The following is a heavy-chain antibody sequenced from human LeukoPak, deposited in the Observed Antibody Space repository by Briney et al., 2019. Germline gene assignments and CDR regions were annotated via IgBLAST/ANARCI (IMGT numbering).Heavy chain of an antibody. V-gene: IGHV3-21*01. J-gene: IGHJ4*02. CDR1: GFTFSSYS. CDR3: ARDHRGLFDY. Sequence: PGGSLRLSCAASGFTFSSYSMNWVRQAPGKGLEWVSSISSSSSYIYYADSVKGRFTISRDNAKNSLYLQMSSLRGEDTAVYYCARDHRGLFDYWGQGTLVTVSS. CDR2: ISSSSSYI. D-gene: IGHD3-10*01.